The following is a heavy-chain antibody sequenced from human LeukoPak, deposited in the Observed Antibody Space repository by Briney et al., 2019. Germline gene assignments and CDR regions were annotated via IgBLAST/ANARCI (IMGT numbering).Heavy chain of an antibody. D-gene: IGHD2-15*01. V-gene: IGHV1-69*04. CDR2: IIPILGIA. CDR3: ASDLSSRAVVEGGMDV. J-gene: IGHJ6*02. CDR1: GGTFSSYA. Sequence: WASVNVSCKASGGTFSSYAISWVRQAPGQGLEWMGRIIPILGIANYAQKFQGRVTITADKSTSTAYMELSSLRSEDTAVYYCASDLSSRAVVEGGMDVWGQGTTVTVSS.